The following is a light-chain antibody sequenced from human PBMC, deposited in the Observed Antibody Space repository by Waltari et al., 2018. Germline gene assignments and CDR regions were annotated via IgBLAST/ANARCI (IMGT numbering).Light chain of an antibody. CDR2: KAS. V-gene: IGKV1-5*03. J-gene: IGKJ1*01. CDR3: QQYNYYWT. CDR1: QSISNW. Sequence: DIQMTQSPSTLSASVGGRVTITCRASQSISNWLVWYQQKPGKAPKLLIYKASTLETGVPSRFSGSGSGTEFTLTISNLQPDDFATYYRQQYNYYWTFGQGTKVEI.